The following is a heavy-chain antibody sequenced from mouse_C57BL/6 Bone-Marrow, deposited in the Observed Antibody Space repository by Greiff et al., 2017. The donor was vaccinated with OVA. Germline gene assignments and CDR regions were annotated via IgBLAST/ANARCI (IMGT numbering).Heavy chain of an antibody. J-gene: IGHJ4*01. V-gene: IGHV1-64*01. CDR2: IHPNSGST. D-gene: IGHD2-4*01. Sequence: QVQLQQPGAELVKPGASVKLSCKASGYTFTSYWMHWVKQRPGQGLEWIGMIHPNSGSTNYNEKFKSKATLTVDKSSSTAYMQLSSLTSEDSAVYYCARDMRLRRGYAMEYWGQGTSVTVSS. CDR1: GYTFTSYW. CDR3: ARDMRLRRGYAMEY.